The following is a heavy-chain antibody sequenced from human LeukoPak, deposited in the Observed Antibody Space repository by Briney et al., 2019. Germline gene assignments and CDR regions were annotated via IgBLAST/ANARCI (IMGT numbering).Heavy chain of an antibody. CDR1: GYTFTGSY. CDR2: INPNSGGT. J-gene: IGHJ4*02. D-gene: IGHD4-17*01. Sequence: ASVKVSCKASGYTFTGSYIHWVRLAPGQGLEWMGWINPNSGGTKYAQKFQGRVTMTRDTSITTTYIDLSSLRSDDTAVYYCAREMGDYWLNPLDVWGQGTLVTVSS. CDR3: AREMGDYWLNPLDV. V-gene: IGHV1-2*02.